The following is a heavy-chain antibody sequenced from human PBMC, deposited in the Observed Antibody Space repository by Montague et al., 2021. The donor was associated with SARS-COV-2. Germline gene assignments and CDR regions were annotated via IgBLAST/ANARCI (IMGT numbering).Heavy chain of an antibody. D-gene: IGHD3-16*02. CDR3: ASAPSYSFGFWAY. CDR1: GASSSNYY. V-gene: IGHV4-34*01. J-gene: IGHJ4*02. CDR2: INHSGST. Sequence: SETLSLTCAVSGASSSNYYWSWIRQSPGKGLERVGEINHSGSTXXXPSXECRLTISLDSSKKQFSLKMTSVTAADTAISYCASAPSYSFGFWAYWGQGTLVSVSS.